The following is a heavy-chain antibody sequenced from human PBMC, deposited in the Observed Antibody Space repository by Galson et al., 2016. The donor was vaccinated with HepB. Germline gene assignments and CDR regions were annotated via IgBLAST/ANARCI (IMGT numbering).Heavy chain of an antibody. Sequence: SLRLSCAASGFTFDNYAMHWVRQAPGKGLEWVSGTSWNSGSIGHADSVKGRFTTSRDNAKNSLYLQMNSLRADDTALYYCAARLGEALHYWGQGTLVTVSS. CDR3: AARLGEALHY. J-gene: IGHJ4*02. V-gene: IGHV3-9*01. D-gene: IGHD3-16*01. CDR1: GFTFDNYA. CDR2: TSWNSGSI.